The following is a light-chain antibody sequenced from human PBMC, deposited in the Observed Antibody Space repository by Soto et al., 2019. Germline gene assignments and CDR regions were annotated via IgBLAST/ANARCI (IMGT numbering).Light chain of an antibody. CDR2: LGS. V-gene: IGKV2-28*01. J-gene: IGKJ4*01. Sequence: DIVMTQSPLSLPVTPGEPASISCRSSQSLDSYGYKYLDWYLQKPGQSPQLLIYLGSKRASGVPDRFRGSGSGTDFTLEISRVEAEDVGVYYCMQALQTPLTFGGGTKVEIK. CDR1: QSLDSYGYKY. CDR3: MQALQTPLT.